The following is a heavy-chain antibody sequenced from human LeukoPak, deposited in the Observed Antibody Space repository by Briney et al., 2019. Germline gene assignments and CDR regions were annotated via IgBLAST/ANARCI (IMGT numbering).Heavy chain of an antibody. J-gene: IGHJ6*02. CDR3: TKDLSSYTTSSRGYGMDV. D-gene: IGHD6-6*01. Sequence: GGSLRLSCAASGFTFNRYAMSWVCQAPGKGLEWLSGISGSGYGTYYGDSVKGRFTISRDNSKNTVYLQMNSLRAEDTALYYCTKDLSSYTTSSRGYGMDVWGQGTTVTVSS. V-gene: IGHV3-23*01. CDR2: ISGSGYGT. CDR1: GFTFNRYA.